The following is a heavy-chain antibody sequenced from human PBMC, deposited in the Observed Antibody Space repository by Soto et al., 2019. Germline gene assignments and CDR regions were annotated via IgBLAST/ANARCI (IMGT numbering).Heavy chain of an antibody. CDR3: ARGRYGDY. J-gene: IGHJ4*02. V-gene: IGHV1-18*01. CDR2: ISAHNGNT. CDR1: GYGFTTYG. D-gene: IGHD1-1*01. Sequence: QVHLVQSGAEVKKPGASVKVSCKGSGYGFTTYGITWVRQAPGQGLEWMAWISAHNGNTNYAQKLQGRVTVTRDTSTSTAYMELRSRRSDDTAVYYCARGRYGDYWGQGDLVTVSS.